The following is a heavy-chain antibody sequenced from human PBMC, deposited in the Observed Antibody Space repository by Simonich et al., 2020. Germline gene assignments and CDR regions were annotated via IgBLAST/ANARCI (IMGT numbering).Heavy chain of an antibody. V-gene: IGHV4-34*01. CDR2: INHSGNT. D-gene: IGHD3-16*01. J-gene: IGHJ3*02. Sequence: QVQLQQWGAGLLKPSETLSLTCAVYGGSFSGYYWSWIPQPPGKGLEWIGEINHSGNTNDNPSRKSRVTISVDTSKNQFSLKLSSVTAADTAVYYCARPLGIVWAFDIWGQGTMVTVSS. CDR3: ARPLGIVWAFDI. CDR1: GGSFSGYY.